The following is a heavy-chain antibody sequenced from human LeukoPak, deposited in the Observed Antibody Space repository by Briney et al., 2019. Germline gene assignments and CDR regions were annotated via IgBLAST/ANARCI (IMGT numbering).Heavy chain of an antibody. V-gene: IGHV3-30-3*01. CDR2: ISYDGSNK. D-gene: IGHD1-26*01. CDR3: ATDSGDDAFDI. J-gene: IGHJ3*02. Sequence: PGGSLRLSCAASGFTFSSYAMHWVRQAPGKGLEWVAVISYDGSNKYYADSVKGRFTISRDNSKNTLYLQMNNLRAEDTAVYYCATDSGDDAFDIWGQGTMVTVSS. CDR1: GFTFSSYA.